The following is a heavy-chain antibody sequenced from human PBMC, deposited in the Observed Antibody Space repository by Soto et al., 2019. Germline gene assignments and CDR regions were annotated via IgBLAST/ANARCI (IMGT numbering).Heavy chain of an antibody. CDR1: GDTFSSFA. J-gene: IGHJ6*02. D-gene: IGHD1-7*01. V-gene: IGHV1-69*12. Sequence: QVQLVQSGAEVKKPGSSVKVSCKASGDTFSSFAISWVRQAPGQGLEWMGGIIPIFRTPNYAQKFQGRVTIAADEPTTTADMELRSLRSEDTAVSYWARDNDREELGGNYSYALGVWGQGTTVIVSS. CDR3: ARDNDREELGGNYSYALGV. CDR2: IIPIFRTP.